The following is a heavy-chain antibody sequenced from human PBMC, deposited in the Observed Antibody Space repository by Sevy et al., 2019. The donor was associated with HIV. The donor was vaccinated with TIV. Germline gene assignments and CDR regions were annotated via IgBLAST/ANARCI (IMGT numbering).Heavy chain of an antibody. Sequence: GGSLRLSCAASGFTFSNYGVLWVRQAPGKGLEWVAFISDDGSNKYYEDSVKGGFTISRDNSKNTLFLQMNRLRAEDTAVYYCAKENIPHYYGSGSSNWGQGTLVTVSS. J-gene: IGHJ1*01. CDR2: ISDDGSNK. CDR3: AKENIPHYYGSGSSN. D-gene: IGHD3-10*01. CDR1: GFTFSNYG. V-gene: IGHV3-30*18.